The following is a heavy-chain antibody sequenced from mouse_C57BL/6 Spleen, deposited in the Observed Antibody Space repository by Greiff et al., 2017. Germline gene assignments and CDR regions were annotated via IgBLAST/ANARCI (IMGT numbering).Heavy chain of an antibody. D-gene: IGHD1-1*01. CDR2: ISSGGSYT. Sequence: EVQLVESGGDLVKPGGSLKLSCAASGFTFSSYGMSWVRQTPDKRLEWVATISSGGSYTYYPDSVKGRFTISRDNAKNTLYLQMSSLKSEDTAMYYCARHLYYDGSNDRIGPTYWYFDVWGTGTTVTVSS. J-gene: IGHJ1*03. CDR1: GFTFSSYG. V-gene: IGHV5-6*01. CDR3: ARHLYYDGSNDRIGPTYWYFDV.